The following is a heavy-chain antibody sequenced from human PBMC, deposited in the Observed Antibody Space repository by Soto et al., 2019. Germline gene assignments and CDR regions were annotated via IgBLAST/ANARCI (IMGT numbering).Heavy chain of an antibody. CDR1: GFTFRRYG. V-gene: IGHV3-30*18. CDR3: AKDGEGLHYYDSSGPKSWFDA. D-gene: IGHD3-22*01. Sequence: PGGSLRLSCAASGFTFRRYGMHWVRQAPGKGLEWVAIISYDGSNKYYADSVKGRFTMSRDDSKNTLYLQMNSLRAEDTTVYYCAKDGEGLHYYDSSGPKSWFDASGQGTMVTVSS. J-gene: IGHJ5*02. CDR2: ISYDGSNK.